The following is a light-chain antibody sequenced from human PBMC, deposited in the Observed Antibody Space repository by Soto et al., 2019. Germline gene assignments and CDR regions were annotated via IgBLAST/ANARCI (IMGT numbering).Light chain of an antibody. V-gene: IGKV3-15*01. CDR2: GAS. CDR1: QSVSSN. J-gene: IGKJ5*01. Sequence: EIVMTQSPATLSVSPGERATLSCRASQSVSSNLAWYQQKPGQAPRLLIYGASTRATGIPARFSGSGSGTDFTLTISSLQSEDFAFYYCQQYNNWPLTFGRGTRLEIK. CDR3: QQYNNWPLT.